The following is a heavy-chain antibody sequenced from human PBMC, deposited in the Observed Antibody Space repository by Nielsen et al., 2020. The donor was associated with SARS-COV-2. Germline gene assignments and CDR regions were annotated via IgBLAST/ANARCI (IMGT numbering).Heavy chain of an antibody. D-gene: IGHD3-22*01. CDR3: ARGRDYYDSSGYYSRGHFDY. CDR1: GGSFNGYY. J-gene: IGHJ4*02. V-gene: IGHV4-34*01. CDR2: INHSGST. Sequence: SETLSLTCAVYGGSFNGYYWSWIRQPPGKGLEWIGEINHSGSTNYNPSLKSRVTISVDTSKNQFSLKLSSVTAADTAVYYCARGRDYYDSSGYYSRGHFDYWGQGTLVTVSS.